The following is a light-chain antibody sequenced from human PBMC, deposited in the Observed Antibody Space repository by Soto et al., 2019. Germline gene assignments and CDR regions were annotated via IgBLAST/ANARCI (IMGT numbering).Light chain of an antibody. CDR1: QNINNW. CDR3: QQYDTYVWT. CDR2: KAS. V-gene: IGKV1-5*03. J-gene: IGKJ1*01. Sequence: DIQMTQSPSTLSASVGDRVTITCRASQNINNWLAWYQQKSGKAHKLLIYKASSLQSGVPSRFSGDGSGTAFTLTISSLQPDDFATYYCQQYDTYVWTFGQGTTVDIK.